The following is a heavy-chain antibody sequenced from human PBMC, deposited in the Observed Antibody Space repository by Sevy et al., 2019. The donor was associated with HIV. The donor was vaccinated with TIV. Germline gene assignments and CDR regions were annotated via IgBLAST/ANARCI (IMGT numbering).Heavy chain of an antibody. CDR2: FKRKADGGTL. CDR3: TQRKRAQSVFDY. CDR1: GFTFTDYA. Sequence: SLRLSCTASGFTFTDYAMNWVRQSPGKGLEWVAFFKRKADGGTLDHAASVKGRFTISRDDSKNIAYLQMNDLKTEDTGVYYCTQRKRAQSVFDYWGQGAPVTVTS. J-gene: IGHJ4*02. V-gene: IGHV3-49*04. D-gene: IGHD6-25*01.